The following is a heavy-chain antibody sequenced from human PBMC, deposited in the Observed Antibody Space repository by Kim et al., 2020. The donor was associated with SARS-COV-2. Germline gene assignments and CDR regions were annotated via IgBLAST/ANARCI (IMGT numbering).Heavy chain of an antibody. CDR3: ARDSGV. V-gene: IGHV3-33*01. J-gene: IGHJ3*01. Sequence: LSLTCAGAGFPFKSFGFHWVRQAPGQGLEWVAVIWYSGKNNKFYADSVRGRFVVSRDDAGSAIFLQMNNLRVDDTGIYYCARDSGVW. CDR1: GFPFKSFG. D-gene: IGHD6-25*01. CDR2: IWYSGKNNK.